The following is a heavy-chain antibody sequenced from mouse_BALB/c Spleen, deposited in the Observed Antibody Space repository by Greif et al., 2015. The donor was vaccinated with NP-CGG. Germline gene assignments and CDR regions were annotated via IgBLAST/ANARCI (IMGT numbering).Heavy chain of an antibody. CDR3: AGTYFDY. Sequence: DVQLVESGAELVKPGASVKLSCTASGFNIKDTYMHWVKQRPEQGLEWIGRIDPANGNTKYDPKFQGKATITADTSSNTAYLQLSSLTSEDTAVYYCAGTYFDYWGQGTTLTVSS. CDR1: GFNIKDTY. V-gene: IGHV14-3*02. CDR2: IDPANGNT. D-gene: IGHD3-3*01. J-gene: IGHJ2*01.